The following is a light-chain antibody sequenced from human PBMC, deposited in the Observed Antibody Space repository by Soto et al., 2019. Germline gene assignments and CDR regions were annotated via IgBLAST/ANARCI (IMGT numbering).Light chain of an antibody. CDR2: DNN. CDR3: ATWDSSLSAGGVV. J-gene: IGLJ2*01. Sequence: QSVLTQPPSVSAAPGQRVTISCSGSSSNIGNNYVSWYQQLPGTAPKLLIYDNNKRPSGIPDRYSGSKSGTSATLGITGRQTGDEADYYCATWDSSLSAGGVVFGGGTKVTVL. CDR1: SSNIGNNY. V-gene: IGLV1-51*01.